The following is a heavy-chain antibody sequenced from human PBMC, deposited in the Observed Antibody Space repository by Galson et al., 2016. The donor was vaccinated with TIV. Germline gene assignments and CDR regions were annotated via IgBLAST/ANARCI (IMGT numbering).Heavy chain of an antibody. J-gene: IGHJ4*02. D-gene: IGHD6-13*01. CDR2: IKQDGSEI. CDR1: GFSISDYW. Sequence: SLRLSCAASGFSISDYWMNWVRQAPGKGLEWVANIKQDGSEIYYVDAVKGRFTISRDNDKNSVVLQMNGLRAEDTAVYYCVRAIATLGSFWGQGTLVTVSS. V-gene: IGHV3-7*03. CDR3: VRAIATLGSF.